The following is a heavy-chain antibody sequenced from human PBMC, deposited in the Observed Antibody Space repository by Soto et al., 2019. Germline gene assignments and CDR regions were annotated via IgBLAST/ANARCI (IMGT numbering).Heavy chain of an antibody. J-gene: IGHJ6*03. CDR1: GGSISSSSYY. CDR3: ARDYYYYMDV. V-gene: IGHV4-39*02. Sequence: SETLSLTCTVSGGSISSSSYYWGWIRQPPGKGLEWIGSIYYSGSTYYNPSLKSRVTISVDTSKNQFSLKLSSVTAADTAVYYCARDYYYYMDVWGTGTTVTVSS. CDR2: IYYSGST.